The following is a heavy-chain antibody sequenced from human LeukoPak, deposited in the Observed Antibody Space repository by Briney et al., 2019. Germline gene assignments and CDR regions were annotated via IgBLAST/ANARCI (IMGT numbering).Heavy chain of an antibody. Sequence: GGSLRLSCAASGFSFSTIYMSWVRQTPGQGLEWVANINVDGTAEYYVDSVKGRFTISRDNAKNSLYLQMNSLRAEDTAVYYCAREIMDVVDYWGQGTLVTVSS. D-gene: IGHD2-2*03. J-gene: IGHJ4*02. CDR1: GFSFSTIY. CDR2: INVDGTAE. V-gene: IGHV3-7*03. CDR3: AREIMDVVDY.